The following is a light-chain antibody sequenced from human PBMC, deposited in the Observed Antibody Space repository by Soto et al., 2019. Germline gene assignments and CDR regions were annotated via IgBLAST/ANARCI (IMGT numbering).Light chain of an antibody. J-gene: IGKJ4*01. CDR2: DAS. V-gene: IGKV3-11*01. CDR3: QQYVNSPLT. CDR1: QSVSSY. Sequence: EIVLTQSPATLSLSPGERATLSCRASQSVSSYLAWYQQKPGQAPRLLIYDASNRATGIPARFSGSGSGTDFTLTISSLEPEDFEVYYCQQYVNSPLTFGGGTKVDIX.